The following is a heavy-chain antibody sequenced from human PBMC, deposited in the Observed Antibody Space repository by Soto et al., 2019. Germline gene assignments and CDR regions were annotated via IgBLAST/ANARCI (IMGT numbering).Heavy chain of an antibody. V-gene: IGHV3-73*02. D-gene: IGHD2-15*01. CDR2: IRNKANTYAT. Sequence: EVQLVESGGGLVQPGGSLKLSCAASGFTFSGTAVHWVRQASGKGLEWVGRIRNKANTYATAYAASVKGRFTISRDDSKNTAYLQMNSLTTDDTAVYYCTSHSPEDMRRSWGVGTQVTVSS. CDR1: GFTFSGTA. J-gene: IGHJ4*02. CDR3: TSHSPEDMRRS.